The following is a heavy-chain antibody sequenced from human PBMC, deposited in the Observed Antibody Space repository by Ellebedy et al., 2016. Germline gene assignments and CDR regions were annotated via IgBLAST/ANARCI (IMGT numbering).Heavy chain of an antibody. J-gene: IGHJ6*04. CDR1: GFSLDNARMG. Sequence: SGPTLVXPTETLTLTCTVSGFSLDNARMGVSWIRQPPGKALEWLAYIFSNDEKSYSTSLKSRLTISEDTSKSQVVLTMTNMDPVDTATYYCAWIMVRGPGDVWGKGTTVTVSS. CDR2: IFSNDEK. CDR3: AWIMVRGPGDV. D-gene: IGHD3-10*01. V-gene: IGHV2-26*04.